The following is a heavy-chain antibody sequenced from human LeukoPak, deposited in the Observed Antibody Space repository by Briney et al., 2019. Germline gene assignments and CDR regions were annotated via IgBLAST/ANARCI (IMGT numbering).Heavy chain of an antibody. CDR2: INPNSGGT. V-gene: IGHV1-2*02. Sequence: ASVKVSCKASGYTFASYDINWVRQAPGQGLEWMGWINPNSGGTNYAQKFQGRVTMTRDTSISTAYMELSRLRSDDTAVYYCARVVRGVYYFDYWGQGTLVTVSS. CDR1: GYTFASYD. D-gene: IGHD3-10*01. CDR3: ARVVRGVYYFDY. J-gene: IGHJ4*02.